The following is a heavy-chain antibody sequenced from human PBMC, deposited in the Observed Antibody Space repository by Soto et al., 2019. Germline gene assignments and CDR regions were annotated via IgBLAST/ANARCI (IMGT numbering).Heavy chain of an antibody. D-gene: IGHD6-6*01. Sequence: PSETLSLTCAVYGGSFSGYYWSWIRQPPGKGLEWIGEINHSGSTNYNPSLKSRVTISVDTSKNQFSLKLSSVTAADTAVYYCARGAADWQLVRRGYYLDYWGQGTLVTVSS. CDR1: GGSFSGYY. CDR3: ARGAADWQLVRRGYYLDY. J-gene: IGHJ4*02. V-gene: IGHV4-34*01. CDR2: INHSGST.